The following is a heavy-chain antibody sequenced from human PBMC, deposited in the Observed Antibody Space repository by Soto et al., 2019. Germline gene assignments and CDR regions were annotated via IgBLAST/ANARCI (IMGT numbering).Heavy chain of an antibody. Sequence: GETPKISCKGSGYSFTSYWIGWARQMPGKGMEWMGIIYPGDSDTRSSPSCQGQVTISADKSISTAYLQWSSLKASDTAMYYCTRPGSSGWGAFDIWGQGTMVTVSS. CDR3: TRPGSSGWGAFDI. V-gene: IGHV5-51*01. CDR2: IYPGDSDT. CDR1: GYSFTSYW. J-gene: IGHJ3*02. D-gene: IGHD6-19*01.